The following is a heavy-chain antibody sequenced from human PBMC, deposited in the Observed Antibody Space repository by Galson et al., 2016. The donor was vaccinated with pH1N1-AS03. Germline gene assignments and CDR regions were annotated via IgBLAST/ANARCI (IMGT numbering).Heavy chain of an antibody. D-gene: IGHD6-13*01. CDR3: ARDRTAAPSYYYYMDV. V-gene: IGHV1-2*02. CDR1: GYTFTGHY. CDR2: INPHSGDT. J-gene: IGHJ6*03. Sequence: SVKVSCKASGYTFTGHYIHWVRQAPGQGLEWMGWINPHSGDTNNAQKFEGRVTMTRDTSISTAYMEVNRLISDDTAAYYCARDRTAAPSYYYYMDVWGQGTLVTVSS.